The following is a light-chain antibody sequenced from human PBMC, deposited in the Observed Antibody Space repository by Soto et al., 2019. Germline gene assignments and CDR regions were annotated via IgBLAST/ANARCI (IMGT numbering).Light chain of an antibody. J-gene: IGKJ1*01. CDR1: QSVVYRDGIAY. Sequence: DVVMTQSPLSLPVTLGQSASISCRSSQSVVYRDGIAYLSWFQQRPGQSPRRLIYKASKRDFGVXDXXSGRGSGNDVTLTSSRLEAEEVGVYYFMQGTQWPPWFGRGTKGEFK. CDR2: KAS. V-gene: IGKV2-30*01. CDR3: MQGTQWPPW.